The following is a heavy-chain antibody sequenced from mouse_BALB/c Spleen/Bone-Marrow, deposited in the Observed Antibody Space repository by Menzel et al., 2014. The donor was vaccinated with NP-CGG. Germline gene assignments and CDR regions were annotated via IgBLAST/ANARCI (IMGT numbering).Heavy chain of an antibody. V-gene: IGHV1-54*01. CDR3: ARYGYDGTFAY. CDR1: GYAFTNYL. CDR2: INPGSGGT. Sequence: QVQLQQPGAELVRPGTSVKVSCKASGYAFTNYLIEWVKQRPGQGLEWIGVINPGSGGTNYNEKFKGRATLTADKSSSTAYMQLSSLTSDDSAVYFCARYGYDGTFAYWGQGTLVTVSA. D-gene: IGHD2-14*01. J-gene: IGHJ3*01.